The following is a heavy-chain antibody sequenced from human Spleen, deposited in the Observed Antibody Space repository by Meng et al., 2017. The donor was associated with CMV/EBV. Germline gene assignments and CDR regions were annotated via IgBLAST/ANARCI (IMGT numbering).Heavy chain of an antibody. Sequence: ASGGTFSNYGTALAWVRQAPGQGLEWMGEIIPVFGTSNYAQEFQGRVTITTDQSANTAYMELSSLTIEDTAFYYCARAPAGTYFDYWGQGTLVTVSS. CDR2: IIPVFGTS. V-gene: IGHV1-69*05. D-gene: IGHD3/OR15-3a*01. CDR3: ARAPAGTYFDY. J-gene: IGHJ4*02. CDR1: GGTFSNYGTA.